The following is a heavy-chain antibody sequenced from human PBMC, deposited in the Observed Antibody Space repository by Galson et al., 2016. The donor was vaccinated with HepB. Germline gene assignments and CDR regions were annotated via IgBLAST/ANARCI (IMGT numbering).Heavy chain of an antibody. V-gene: IGHV1-69*13. CDR3: ARGSGTYWYFDL. CDR1: GGSFNNYA. D-gene: IGHD1-26*01. J-gene: IGHJ2*01. Sequence: SVKVSCKASGGSFNNYAVSWVRQAPGQGLEWMGGIVPIFSTADYAQKFQGRVTITADESTSTAHLEVRSLTSEDTAVYFCARGSGTYWYFDLWGRGTLVIVSS. CDR2: IVPIFSTA.